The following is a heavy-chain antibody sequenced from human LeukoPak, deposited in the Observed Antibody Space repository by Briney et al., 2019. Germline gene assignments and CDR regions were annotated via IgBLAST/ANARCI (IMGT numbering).Heavy chain of an antibody. V-gene: IGHV1-46*01. J-gene: IGHJ4*02. CDR2: INPSGGST. CDR3: ARGTGRWLQLDY. Sequence: ASVKVSCKASGGTFSSYAISWVRQAPGQGLERMGIINPSGGSTSYAQKFQGRVTMTRDTSTSTVYMELSSLRSEDTAVYYCARGTGRWLQLDYWGQGTLVTVSS. CDR1: GGTFSSYA. D-gene: IGHD5-24*01.